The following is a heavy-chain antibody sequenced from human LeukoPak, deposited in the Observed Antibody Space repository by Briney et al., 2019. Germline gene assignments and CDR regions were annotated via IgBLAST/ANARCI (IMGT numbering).Heavy chain of an antibody. J-gene: IGHJ4*02. CDR2: IYTSGST. CDR3: ARRAYSAAYWKHFDY. V-gene: IGHV4-61*02. CDR1: GGSISSGSYY. D-gene: IGHD1-1*01. Sequence: SETLSLTCTVSGGSISSGSYYWSWIRQPAGKGLEWIGRIYTSGSTNYNPSLKSRVTISVDTSKNQFSLKLNSVTAADTAVYFCARRAYSAAYWKHFDYWGQGTLVTVSS.